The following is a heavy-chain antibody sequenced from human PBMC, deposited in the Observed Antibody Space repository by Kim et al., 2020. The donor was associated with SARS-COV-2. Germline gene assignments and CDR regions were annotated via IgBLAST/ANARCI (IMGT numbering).Heavy chain of an antibody. D-gene: IGHD3-22*01. CDR3: ARGGGGASHFEEDSSGYYRFDY. Sequence: SETLSLTCTVSGGSISSYYWSWIRQPPGKGLEWIGYIYYSGSTNYNPSLKSRVTISVDTSKNQFSLKLSSVTAADTAVYYCARGGGGASHFEEDSSGYYRFDYWGQGTLVTVSS. V-gene: IGHV4-59*13. CDR2: IYYSGST. CDR1: GGSISSYY. J-gene: IGHJ4*02.